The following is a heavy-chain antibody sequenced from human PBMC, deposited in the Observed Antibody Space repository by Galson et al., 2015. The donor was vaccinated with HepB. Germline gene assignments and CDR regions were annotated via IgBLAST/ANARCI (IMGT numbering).Heavy chain of an antibody. J-gene: IGHJ4*02. V-gene: IGHV3-48*03. CDR3: ARQLSTSFAY. CDR2: ISASGRTI. CDR1: GFTFSSYE. Sequence: RLSCAASGFTFSSYEMNWVRQAPGKGPEWVSYISASGRTIYYTDSVKGRFTISRDNAKNSLSLQMNSLRVEDTAIYYCARQLSTSFAYWGQGTLVTVSS. D-gene: IGHD2-2*01.